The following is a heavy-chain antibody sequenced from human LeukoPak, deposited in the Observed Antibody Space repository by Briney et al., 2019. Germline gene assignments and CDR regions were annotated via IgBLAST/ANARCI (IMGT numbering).Heavy chain of an antibody. CDR2: IIPIFGTA. V-gene: IGHV1-69*13. CDR3: AGSDYGGNSFDWFDP. J-gene: IGHJ5*02. CDR1: GGTFSSYA. Sequence: ASVKVSCKASGGTFSSYAISWVRQAPGQGLEWMGGIIPIFGTANYAQKFQGRVTITADESTSTAYMELSSLRSEDTAVYYCAGSDYGGNSFDWFDPWGQGTLVTVSS. D-gene: IGHD4-23*01.